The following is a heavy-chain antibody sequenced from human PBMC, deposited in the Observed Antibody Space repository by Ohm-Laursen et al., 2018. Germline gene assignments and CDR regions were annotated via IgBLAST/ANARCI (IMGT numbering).Heavy chain of an antibody. CDR2: IYHSGST. J-gene: IGHJ3*02. CDR3: ARYSPVEMIIRGAFDI. D-gene: IGHD5-24*01. Sequence: SETLSLTCAVSGYSISSGYYWGWIRQPPGKGLEWIGSIYHSGSTYYNPSLKSRVIISVDTSKNQVSLRMSPVTTADTAVYYCARYSPVEMIIRGAFDIWGQGTMVTVSS. V-gene: IGHV4-38-2*01. CDR1: GYSISSGYY.